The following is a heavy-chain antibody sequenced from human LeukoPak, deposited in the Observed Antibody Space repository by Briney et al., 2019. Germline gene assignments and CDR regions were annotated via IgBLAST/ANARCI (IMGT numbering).Heavy chain of an antibody. D-gene: IGHD2-21*01. CDR1: GGSVSGTSSY. CDR2: FYYSSIT. J-gene: IGHJ3*02. Sequence: SETLSLTCNISGGSVSGTSSYWGWIRQPPGKGLEWIVSFYYSSITYYNPSLRSRVAVPASTSKNQFSLKLTSLTAADTALYYCASGLNDDAFDIWGRGTLVIVSP. V-gene: IGHV4-39*01. CDR3: ASGLNDDAFDI.